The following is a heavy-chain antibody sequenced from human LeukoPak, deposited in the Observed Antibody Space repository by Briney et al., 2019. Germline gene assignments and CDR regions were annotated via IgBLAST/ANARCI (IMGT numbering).Heavy chain of an antibody. CDR1: GGSFSGYY. J-gene: IGHJ4*02. CDR3: ARGGNYADY. V-gene: IGHV4-34*01. CDR2: INHSGST. Sequence: SETLSLTCAVYGGSFSGYYWSWIRQPPGKGLEWIGEINHSGSTNYNPSLKSRVTTSVDTSKNQFSLKLSSVTAADTAVYYCARGGNYADYWGQGTLVTVSS. D-gene: IGHD1-7*01.